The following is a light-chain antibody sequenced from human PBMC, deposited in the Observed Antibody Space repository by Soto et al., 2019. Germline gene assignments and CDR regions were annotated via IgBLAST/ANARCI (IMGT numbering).Light chain of an antibody. CDR2: EVS. CDR1: SSDVGAYNY. CDR3: SSYTSSSTPLV. Sequence: QSALTQPASVSGSPGQSITISCTGTSSDVGAYNYVSWYQQHPGKAPKLMIYEVSNRPSGVSNRFSGSKSGNTASLTISGLQAEDEADYYCSSYTSSSTPLVFETGTKVTVL. V-gene: IGLV2-14*01. J-gene: IGLJ1*01.